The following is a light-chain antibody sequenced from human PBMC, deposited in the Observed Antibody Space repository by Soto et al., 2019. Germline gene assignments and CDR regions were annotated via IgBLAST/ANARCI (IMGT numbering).Light chain of an antibody. CDR1: SSNIGPTYD. V-gene: IGLV1-40*01. Sequence: QSVLTQPPSVSGAPGQRVTISCTGSSSNIGPTYDVYWYQQLPGTAPKLLIYANTNRPSGVPDRFSGSKSGTSASLAITGLQAEDEADYYCRSYDSSLSGYVFGTGTKVTVL. CDR3: RSYDSSLSGYV. J-gene: IGLJ1*01. CDR2: ANT.